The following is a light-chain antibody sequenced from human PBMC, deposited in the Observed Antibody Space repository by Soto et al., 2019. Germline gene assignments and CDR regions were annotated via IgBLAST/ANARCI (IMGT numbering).Light chain of an antibody. CDR3: QQCVAWPLLT. CDR1: QSVGTS. J-gene: IGKJ4*01. CDR2: DAS. Sequence: ETVLTQSPATLSLSPGQRATLSCRASQSVGTSLAWYQQKPGQPPRLLIYDASTRASDIPARFSGSGSGTDVTLTISSLEPEDFAVYYCQQCVAWPLLTIGGGTKVEL. V-gene: IGKV3-11*01.